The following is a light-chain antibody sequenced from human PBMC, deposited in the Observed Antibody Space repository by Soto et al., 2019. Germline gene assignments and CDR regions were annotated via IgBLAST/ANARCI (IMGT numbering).Light chain of an antibody. CDR1: QSVSSN. CDR3: QQYNNWPAIT. J-gene: IGKJ5*01. CDR2: GAS. V-gene: IGKV3D-15*01. Sequence: EIGMKQSPATLSVSPGERATLSGRSSQSVSSNLAWYQQQPGQAPRLFIYGASTRATGIPARFSGSGSGTEFTLTISSLQSEDFAVYYCQQYNNWPAITFGQGTQLEIK.